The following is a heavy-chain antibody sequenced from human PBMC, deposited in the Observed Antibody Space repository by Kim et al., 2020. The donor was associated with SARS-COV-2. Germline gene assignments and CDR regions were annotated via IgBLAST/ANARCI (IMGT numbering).Heavy chain of an antibody. CDR1: GGSISSGDYY. CDR3: ARALLSGAFDI. J-gene: IGHJ3*02. Sequence: SETLSLTCTVSGGSISSGDYYWSWIRQPPGKGLEWIGYIYYSGSTYYNPSLKSRVTISVDTSKNQFSLKLSSVTAADTAVYYCARALLSGAFDIWGQGTMVTVSS. V-gene: IGHV4-30-4*01. D-gene: IGHD2-15*01. CDR2: IYYSGST.